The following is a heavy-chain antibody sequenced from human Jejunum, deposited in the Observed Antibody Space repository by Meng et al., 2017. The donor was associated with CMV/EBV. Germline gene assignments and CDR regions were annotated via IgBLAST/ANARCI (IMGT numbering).Heavy chain of an antibody. CDR3: AKGFYGSGSYFPYFDY. CDR2: ISWDGGTT. J-gene: IGHJ4*02. D-gene: IGHD3-10*01. CDR1: GFPFDDYA. V-gene: IGHV3-43D*03. Sequence: GFPFDDYAIHRVRQAPGRGLEWVSLISWDGGTTYHADSLKGRFTTSRDNSKNSLYLQMNSLRPEDTAMYYCAKGFYGSGSYFPYFDYWGQGTLVTVSS.